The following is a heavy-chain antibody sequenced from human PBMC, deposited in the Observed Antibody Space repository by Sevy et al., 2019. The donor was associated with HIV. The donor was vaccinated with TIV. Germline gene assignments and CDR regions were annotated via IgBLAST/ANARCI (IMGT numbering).Heavy chain of an antibody. Sequence: GGSLRLSCAASGFPFSNYAMSWVRQAPGKGLEWVSTLIGGGSRTYYADSVTGRFIISRDNSRNTLYLQMNSLRAEDKALFYWAKRRGQSGLSGGGAKFGIDVWGRGTTVNGSS. V-gene: IGHV3-23*01. CDR1: GFPFSNYA. CDR3: AKRRGQSGLSGGGAKFGIDV. J-gene: IGHJ6*02. CDR2: LIGGGSRT. D-gene: IGHD3-10*01.